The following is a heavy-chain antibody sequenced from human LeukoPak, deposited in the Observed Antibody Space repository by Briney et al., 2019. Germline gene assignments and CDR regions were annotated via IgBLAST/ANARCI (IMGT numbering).Heavy chain of an antibody. Sequence: GGSLRLSCAASGFTFSSYEMNWVRLAPGKGLEWVSSITSSSSHVYYADSVKGRFTISRDNAKDSLYLQMDSLRAEDTAVYYCVRVAYSSSWYPYFDYWGQGTLVTVSS. CDR2: ITSSSSHV. D-gene: IGHD6-13*01. CDR1: GFTFSSYE. V-gene: IGHV3-21*06. J-gene: IGHJ4*02. CDR3: VRVAYSSSWYPYFDY.